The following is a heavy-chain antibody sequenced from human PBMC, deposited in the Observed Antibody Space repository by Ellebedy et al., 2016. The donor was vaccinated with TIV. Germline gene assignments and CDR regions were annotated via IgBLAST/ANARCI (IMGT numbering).Heavy chain of an antibody. CDR1: GFTFDDYA. J-gene: IGHJ3*02. D-gene: IGHD4-17*01. CDR3: ARVPSLYGDYDWVRESDDAFDI. V-gene: IGHV3-9*01. CDR2: ISWNSGSI. Sequence: SLKISCAASGFTFDDYAMHWVRQAPGKGLEWVSGISWNSGSIGYADSVKGRFTISRDNAKNSLYLQMNSLRAEDTAVYYCARVPSLYGDYDWVRESDDAFDIWGQGTMVTVSS.